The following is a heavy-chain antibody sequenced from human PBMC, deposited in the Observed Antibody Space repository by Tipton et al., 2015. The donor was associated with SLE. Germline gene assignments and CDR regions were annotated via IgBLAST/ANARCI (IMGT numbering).Heavy chain of an antibody. D-gene: IGHD6-13*01. CDR3: ARDPQYSSSWYYYYYGMDV. Sequence: TLSLTCTVSGGSISSSRYYWGWIRQPPGKGLEWIGSIYYSGSTYYNPSLKSRVTISVDTSKNQFSLKLSSVTAADTAVYYCARDPQYSSSWYYYYYGMDVWGQGTTVTVSS. CDR2: IYYSGST. J-gene: IGHJ6*02. CDR1: GGSISSSRYY. V-gene: IGHV4-39*07.